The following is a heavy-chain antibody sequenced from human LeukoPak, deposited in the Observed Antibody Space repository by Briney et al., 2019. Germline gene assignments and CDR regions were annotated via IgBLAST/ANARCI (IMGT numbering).Heavy chain of an antibody. CDR1: GFTVSSNY. J-gene: IGHJ3*02. V-gene: IGHV3-53*01. Sequence: GGSLRLSCAASGFTVSSNYMSWVRQAPGKGLEWVSVIYSGGSTYYSDSVKGRFTISRDNSKNTLYLQMNSLRAEDTAVYYCARLGYCSGGSCYSQAFDIWGQGTMVTVSS. D-gene: IGHD2-15*01. CDR2: IYSGGST. CDR3: ARLGYCSGGSCYSQAFDI.